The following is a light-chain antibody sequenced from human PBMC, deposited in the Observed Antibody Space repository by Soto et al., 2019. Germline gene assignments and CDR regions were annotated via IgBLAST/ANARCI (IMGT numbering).Light chain of an antibody. CDR1: QTISSW. J-gene: IGKJ1*01. Sequence: IQMTQSPSTLSGHVVESVTITGRSSQTISSWLAWYQQKPGKAPKLLIYKSSTLKSGVPSRFSGSGSGTEFTLNISSLQPDDFATYYCQHYNSYSEAVGQGTKVDI. CDR2: KSS. CDR3: QHYNSYSEA. V-gene: IGKV1-5*03.